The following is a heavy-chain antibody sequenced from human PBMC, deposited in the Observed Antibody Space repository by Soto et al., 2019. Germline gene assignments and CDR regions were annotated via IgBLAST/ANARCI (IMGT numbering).Heavy chain of an antibody. CDR2: ISWNSGSI. CDR3: AKDMRYSGYDPGDAFDI. Sequence: DVQLVESGGGLVQPGRSLRLSCAASGFTFDDYAMHWVRQAPGKGLEWVSGISWNSGSIGYADSVKGRFTISRDNAKNSLYLQMNSLRAEDTALYYCAKDMRYSGYDPGDAFDIWGQGTMVTVSS. CDR1: GFTFDDYA. V-gene: IGHV3-9*01. J-gene: IGHJ3*02. D-gene: IGHD5-12*01.